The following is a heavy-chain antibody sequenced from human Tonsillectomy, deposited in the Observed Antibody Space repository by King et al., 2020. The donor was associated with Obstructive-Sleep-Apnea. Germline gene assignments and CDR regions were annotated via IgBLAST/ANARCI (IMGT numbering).Heavy chain of an antibody. CDR2: VIPILGSS. CDR3: AISGAEVWGTAFAI. V-gene: IGHV1-69*08. D-gene: IGHD7-27*01. Sequence: WVRQAPGKGLDCMGRVIPILGSSNYLQKFQVRFSITADTSTNTDYMQMSSLTYEDSALYYWAISGAEVWGTAFAIWGQGTLVTVS. J-gene: IGHJ3*02.